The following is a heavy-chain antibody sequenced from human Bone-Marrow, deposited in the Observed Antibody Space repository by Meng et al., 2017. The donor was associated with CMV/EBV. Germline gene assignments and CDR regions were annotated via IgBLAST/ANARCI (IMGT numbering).Heavy chain of an antibody. CDR1: GYTFTSYY. J-gene: IGHJ6*01. CDR3: ARDPTKYSSSTQYAIYYYYYYGMDV. CDR2: INPSGGST. Sequence: ASVKVSCKASGYTFTSYYMHWVRQAPGQGLEWMGVINPSGGSTSYAQKFQGRVTMIRDTSTSTVHMELSSLRSEDTAVYYCARDPTKYSSSTQYAIYYYYYYGMDVWGQGTMVTGSS. D-gene: IGHD6-6*01. V-gene: IGHV1-46*01.